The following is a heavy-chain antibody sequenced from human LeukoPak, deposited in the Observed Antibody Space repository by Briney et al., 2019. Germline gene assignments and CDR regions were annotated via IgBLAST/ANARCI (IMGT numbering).Heavy chain of an antibody. CDR2: VDPEDGET. Sequence: ASVKVSCKVSGYTFSDYYMHWVRQAPGKGLEWMGLVDPEDGETIYPEKFQGRVTITADTSTDTAYMELSSLRSEDTAVYYCATSPMWAGGRASAHYWGQGTLVTVSS. D-gene: IGHD3-10*02. CDR3: ATSPMWAGGRASAHY. V-gene: IGHV1-69-2*01. CDR1: GYTFSDYY. J-gene: IGHJ4*02.